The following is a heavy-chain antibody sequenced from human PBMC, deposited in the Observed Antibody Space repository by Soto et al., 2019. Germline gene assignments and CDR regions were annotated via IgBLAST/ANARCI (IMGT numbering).Heavy chain of an antibody. CDR1: GFTFNIYG. V-gene: IGHV3-30*18. Sequence: QVQLVESGGGVVQPGKSLRLSCAASGFTFNIYGMHWARQAPGKGPEWVAVISNDGSNKYYADSVKGRFTISRDNSKNTLYLQMNSLRAEDTAVYYCANWNYPQSDWGQGTLVTVSS. CDR2: ISNDGSNK. D-gene: IGHD1-7*01. J-gene: IGHJ4*02. CDR3: ANWNYPQSD.